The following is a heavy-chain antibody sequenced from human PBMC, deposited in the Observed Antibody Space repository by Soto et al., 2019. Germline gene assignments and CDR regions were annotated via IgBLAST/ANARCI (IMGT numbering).Heavy chain of an antibody. D-gene: IGHD3-9*01. Sequence: SETLSLTCGVYGGSFSGYYWSWIRQPPGKGLEWIGEINHSGSTNYNPSLKSRVTISVDTSKNQFSLKLSSVTAADTAVYYCARVLAQYYDILTGSNWFDPWGQGTLVTVSS. CDR2: INHSGST. V-gene: IGHV4-34*01. J-gene: IGHJ5*02. CDR1: GGSFSGYY. CDR3: ARVLAQYYDILTGSNWFDP.